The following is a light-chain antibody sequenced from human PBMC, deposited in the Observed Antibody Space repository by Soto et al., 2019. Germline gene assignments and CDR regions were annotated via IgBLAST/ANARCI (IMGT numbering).Light chain of an antibody. CDR3: TSYTSSNSVV. J-gene: IGLJ2*01. CDR1: GSDIGGYNY. CDR2: EVS. Sequence: QSALTQPASGSGSPGQSITISCTGTGSDIGGYNYVSWYQQHPGKAPKVMIYEVSNRPSGVSNRFSASKSGNTASLTISGLQAEDEADYYCTSYTSSNSVVFGGGTKLTVL. V-gene: IGLV2-14*01.